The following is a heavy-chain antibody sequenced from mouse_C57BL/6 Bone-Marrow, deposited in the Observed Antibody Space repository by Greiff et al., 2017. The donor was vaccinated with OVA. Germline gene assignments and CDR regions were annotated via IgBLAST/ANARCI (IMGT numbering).Heavy chain of an antibody. CDR2: IYPGGGYT. V-gene: IGHV1-63*01. D-gene: IGHD1-1*02. CDR3: ARCGQRYFDV. CDR1: GYTFTNYW. Sequence: VQLQQSGAELVRPGTSVKMSCKASGYTFTNYWIGWAKQRPGHGLEWIGDIYPGGGYTNYNEKFKGKATLTADKSSSTAYMQFSSLTSEDSAIDYCARCGQRYFDVWGTGTTVTVSS. J-gene: IGHJ1*03.